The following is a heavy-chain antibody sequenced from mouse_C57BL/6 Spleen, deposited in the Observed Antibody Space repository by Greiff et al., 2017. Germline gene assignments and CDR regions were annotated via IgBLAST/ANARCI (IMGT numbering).Heavy chain of an antibody. Sequence: QVQLKEPGAELVKPGASVKISCKASGYAFSSYWMNWVKQRPGQGLEWIGQIYPGDGDTNYNGKFKGKATLTADKSSSTAYMQLSSLTSEDSAVYICARDWYVGYWGQGTTLTVSS. CDR3: ARDWYVGY. J-gene: IGHJ2*01. CDR1: GYAFSSYW. D-gene: IGHD2-14*01. V-gene: IGHV1-80*01. CDR2: IYPGDGDT.